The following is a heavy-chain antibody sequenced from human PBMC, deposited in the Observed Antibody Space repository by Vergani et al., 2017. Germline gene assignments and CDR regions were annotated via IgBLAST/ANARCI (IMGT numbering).Heavy chain of an antibody. CDR1: GGSISAGYYF. J-gene: IGHJ3*01. CDR3: ARRSGGYYSGVKVHPHRTAFDV. V-gene: IGHV4-61*02. D-gene: IGHD6-19*01. CDR2: ISASGNA. Sequence: QVQLQASGPGRVKPSQTLSLTCTMSGGSISAGYYFWSWIRQPAGKGLEWLGHISASGNASHSPSLKTRVSMSVATSKNQFSLTVTSVTAADTAIYFCARRSGGYYSGVKVHPHRTAFDVWGHGTVVTVSS.